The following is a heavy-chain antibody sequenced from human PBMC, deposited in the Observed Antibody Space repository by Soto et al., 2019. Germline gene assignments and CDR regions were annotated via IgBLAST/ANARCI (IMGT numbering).Heavy chain of an antibody. CDR2: IYHSGST. J-gene: IGHJ4*02. V-gene: IGHV4-30-2*01. Sequence: QLQLQESGSGLVKPSQTLSLTCAVSGGSISSGGYSWSWIRQPPGKGLEWIGYIYHSGSTYYNPSLKSRVTISVDRSKNQFPQKLSSVTAADTAVYYCGRGYSTGRIDYWGQGTLVTVSS. D-gene: IGHD4-4*01. CDR3: GRGYSTGRIDY. CDR1: GGSISSGGYS.